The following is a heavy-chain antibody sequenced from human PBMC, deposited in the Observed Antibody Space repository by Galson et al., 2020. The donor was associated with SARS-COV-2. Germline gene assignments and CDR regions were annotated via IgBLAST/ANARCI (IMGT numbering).Heavy chain of an antibody. CDR3: ARDVGSRFLEWVSNDYGMDV. CDR1: GFTFSSYA. Sequence: TGGSLRLSCAASGFTFSSYAMHWVRQAPGKGLEWVAIISYDGSNKYYADSVKGRFTISRDNSKNTLYLKMNSLRAEDTAVYYCARDVGSRFLEWVSNDYGMDVVGQGTTVTVSS. V-gene: IGHV3-30-3*01. D-gene: IGHD3-3*01. CDR2: ISYDGSNK. J-gene: IGHJ6*02.